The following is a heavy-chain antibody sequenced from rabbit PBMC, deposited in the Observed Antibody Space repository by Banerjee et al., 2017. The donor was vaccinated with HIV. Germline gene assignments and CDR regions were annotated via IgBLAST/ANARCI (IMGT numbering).Heavy chain of an antibody. CDR2: IYTGDGDT. Sequence: QSLEESGGDLVKPGASLTLTCKASGFDFSSSHYMCWVRQAPGKGLEWIASIYTGDGDTDYASWAKGRFTISKTSSTTVTLQMTSLTAADTATYFCARWKYGYALNLWGPGTLVTVS. D-gene: IGHD6-1*01. CDR1: GFDFSSSHY. CDR3: ARWKYGYALNL. J-gene: IGHJ4*01. V-gene: IGHV1S40*01.